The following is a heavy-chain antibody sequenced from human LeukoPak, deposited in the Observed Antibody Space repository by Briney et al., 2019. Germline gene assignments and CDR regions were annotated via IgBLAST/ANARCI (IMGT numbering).Heavy chain of an antibody. V-gene: IGHV3-23*01. CDR2: ISGSGGST. CDR1: GFTFSSYA. D-gene: IGHD1-26*01. Sequence: GGSLRLSCAASGFTFSSYAMSWVRQAPGKGLEWVSTISGSGGSTYYADSVKGRFTISRGNSKNTLYLQMNSLRAEDTAVYYCAKVQHSGSYYYYFDYWGQGTLVTVSS. J-gene: IGHJ4*02. CDR3: AKVQHSGSYYYYFDY.